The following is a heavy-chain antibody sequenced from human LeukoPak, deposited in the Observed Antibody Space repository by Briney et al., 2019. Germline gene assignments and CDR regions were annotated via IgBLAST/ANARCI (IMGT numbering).Heavy chain of an antibody. D-gene: IGHD1-14*01. CDR3: AKDLNNNGRGFDY. CDR2: IRASVSGT. J-gene: IGHJ4*02. CDR1: GFTFSSYG. V-gene: IGHV3-23*01. Sequence: GESLRLSCAASGFTFSSYGLSWVRQAPGKGLEWVAAIRASVSGTYYADSVQGRFIISRDNSKNTLYLQMDRLRADDTAVYYCAKDLNNNGRGFDYWGRGTLVTVSS.